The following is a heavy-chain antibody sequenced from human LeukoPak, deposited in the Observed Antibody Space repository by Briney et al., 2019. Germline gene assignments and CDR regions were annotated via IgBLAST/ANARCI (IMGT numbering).Heavy chain of an antibody. CDR1: GFTFSRHW. D-gene: IGHD2-15*01. Sequence: PGGSLKLSCEASGFTFSRHWMHWVRQAPGKGLVWVTGINTEGSSTNYAESVKGRFTISRDNAKNTLYLQMNSLRAEDTAVYYCARDRYSHFDYWGQGTLVPVSS. J-gene: IGHJ4*02. V-gene: IGHV3-74*01. CDR2: INTEGSST. CDR3: ARDRYSHFDY.